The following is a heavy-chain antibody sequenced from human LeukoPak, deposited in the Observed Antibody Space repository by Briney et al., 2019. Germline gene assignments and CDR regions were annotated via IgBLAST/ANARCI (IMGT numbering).Heavy chain of an antibody. CDR3: AKTRVVPAAIVGYYFDY. Sequence: PGGSLRLSCAASGFTFSSYAMSWVRQAPGKGLEWVSAISGSGGSTYYADSVKGRFTISRDNSKNTLYLQMNSLRAEDTAVYYCAKTRVVPAAIVGYYFDYWGQGTLVTVSS. CDR2: ISGSGGST. CDR1: GFTFSSYA. J-gene: IGHJ4*02. V-gene: IGHV3-23*01. D-gene: IGHD2-2*02.